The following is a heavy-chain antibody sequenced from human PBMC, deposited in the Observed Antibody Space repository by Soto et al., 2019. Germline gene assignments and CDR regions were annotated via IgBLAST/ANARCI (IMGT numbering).Heavy chain of an antibody. CDR2: ISYDGSNK. V-gene: IGHV3-30-3*01. CDR3: ARDRADGIAAAWGVMDV. CDR1: GFTFSSYA. D-gene: IGHD6-13*01. J-gene: IGHJ6*02. Sequence: QVQLVESGGGVVQPGRSLRLSCAASGFTFSSYAMHWVRQAPGKGLEWVAVISYDGSNKYYADSVKGRFTISRDNSKNTLYLQMNSLRAEDTAVYYCARDRADGIAAAWGVMDVWGQGTTVTVSS.